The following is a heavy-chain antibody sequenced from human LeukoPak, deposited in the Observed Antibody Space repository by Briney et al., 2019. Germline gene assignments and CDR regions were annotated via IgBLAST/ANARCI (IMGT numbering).Heavy chain of an antibody. CDR1: GGSISGYY. J-gene: IGHJ5*02. D-gene: IGHD2-2*01. Sequence: SETLSLTCTVSGGSISGYYWSWVPQPPRKGLERSGYIYNSGSTSYNPSLKSRRTMSVDMSKQQISLKVRSVTAADTAVYYCARTTEDCSSTSCYQYWFDPWGQGTLVTVSS. CDR2: IYNSGST. V-gene: IGHV4-59*01. CDR3: ARTTEDCSSTSCYQYWFDP.